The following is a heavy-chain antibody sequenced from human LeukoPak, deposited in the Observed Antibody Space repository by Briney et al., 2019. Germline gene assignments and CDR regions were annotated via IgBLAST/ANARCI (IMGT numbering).Heavy chain of an antibody. D-gene: IGHD3-10*01. J-gene: IGHJ3*02. CDR1: GGTFSNYA. CDR2: IIPILDIA. V-gene: IGHV1-69*04. CDR3: AKSPSYGSGSNYPRGAFDI. Sequence: ASVKVSCKASGGTFSNYAISWVRQAPGQGLEWIGRIIPILDIANYAQKFQGRVTITADKSTITAYIELSSLRSEDTAVYYCAKSPSYGSGSNYPRGAFDIWGQGTMVTVSS.